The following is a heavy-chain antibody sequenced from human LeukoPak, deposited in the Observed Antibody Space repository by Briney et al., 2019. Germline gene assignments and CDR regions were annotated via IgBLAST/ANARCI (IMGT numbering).Heavy chain of an antibody. CDR1: GFTFSDYY. V-gene: IGHV3-11*04. J-gene: IGHJ4*02. CDR3: VRGYYDFWSGYGY. D-gene: IGHD3-3*01. Sequence: GGSLRLSCEASGFTFSDYYMSWIRQAPGKGLEWVSYISSSGSGIYYADSVKGRFTISRDNAKNSLYLQMNSLRAEDTAVYYCVRGYYDFWSGYGYWGQGTLVTVSS. CDR2: ISSSGSGI.